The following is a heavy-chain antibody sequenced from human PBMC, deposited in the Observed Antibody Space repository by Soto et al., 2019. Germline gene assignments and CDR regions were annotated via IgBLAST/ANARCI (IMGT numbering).Heavy chain of an antibody. CDR2: ISATTGRT. Sequence: GGSLSLPCAASGFTFSTYAMSWVRQAPGKGLEWVSGISATTGRTYYADSVKGRFTISRDNSKNTLFLQMNSLRVEDTAVYYCANRRQMYSDSSGYSPADSWGQGTLVTVSS. CDR3: ANRRQMYSDSSGYSPADS. V-gene: IGHV3-23*01. CDR1: GFTFSTYA. J-gene: IGHJ4*02. D-gene: IGHD3-22*01.